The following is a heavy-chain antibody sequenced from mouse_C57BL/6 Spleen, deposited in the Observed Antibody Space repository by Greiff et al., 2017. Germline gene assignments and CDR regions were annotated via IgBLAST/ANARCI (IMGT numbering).Heavy chain of an antibody. CDR1: GFTFSNYW. CDR2: ISFKSNNSAT. V-gene: IGHV6-3*01. CDR3: TTPYYLDY. J-gene: IGHJ2*01. Sequence: DVQLQESGGGLVQPGGSMKLSCVASGFTFSNYWMNWVRQSPEKGLEWVAQISFKSNNSATPYAESVKGRFTISRDDSKSSVYLQMNNLSAGDTGIYYCTTPYYLDYWGQGTTLTVSS.